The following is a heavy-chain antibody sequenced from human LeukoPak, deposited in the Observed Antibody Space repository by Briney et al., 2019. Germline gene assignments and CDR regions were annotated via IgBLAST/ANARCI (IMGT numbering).Heavy chain of an antibody. CDR3: ARAPTGLAVDV. V-gene: IGHV4-59*01. CDR2: IYYSGST. J-gene: IGHJ6*02. Sequence: SETLSLTCTVSGGSISGYYWSWIRQPPGKGLEWIGNIYYSGSTNYNPSLKSRVTMSVDTSKNQFSLKLSSVTAADTAVYYCARAPTGLAVDVWGQGTTVTVSS. CDR1: GGSISGYY. D-gene: IGHD1-1*01.